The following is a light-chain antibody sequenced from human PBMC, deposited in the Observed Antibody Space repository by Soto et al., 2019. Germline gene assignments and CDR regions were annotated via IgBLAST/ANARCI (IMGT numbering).Light chain of an antibody. CDR3: SSYASSTAYV. CDR2: EVS. CDR1: SSDVGGYNY. Sequence: QSALTQPASVSGSPGQSITISCTGTSSDVGGYNYVSWYQLHPGKAPKLMVYEVSYRPSGVSSRFSGSKSANTASLTISGLQAEDEADYYCSSYASSTAYVFRTGTKVTVL. J-gene: IGLJ1*01. V-gene: IGLV2-14*01.